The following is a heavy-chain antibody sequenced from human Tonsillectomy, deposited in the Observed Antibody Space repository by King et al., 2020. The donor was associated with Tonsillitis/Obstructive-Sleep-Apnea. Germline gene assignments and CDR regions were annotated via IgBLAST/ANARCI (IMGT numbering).Heavy chain of an antibody. CDR1: GGSFSGYY. D-gene: IGHD2-2*01. V-gene: IGHV4-34*01. CDR2: INHRGST. Sequence: QVQLQQWGAGLLKPSETLSLTCGVYGGSFSGYYWSWIRQPPGKGLGWIGEINHRGSTIYNPSLKSRVTISVDTSKNQFSLKLSSVTAADTAVYYCARVVVPAASPEIPHPFDYWGQGTLVTVSS. J-gene: IGHJ4*02. CDR3: ARVVVPAASPEIPHPFDY.